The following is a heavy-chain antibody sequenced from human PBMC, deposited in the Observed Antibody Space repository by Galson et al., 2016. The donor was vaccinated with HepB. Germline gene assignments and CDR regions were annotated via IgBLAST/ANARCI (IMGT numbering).Heavy chain of an antibody. J-gene: IGHJ4*02. CDR3: ARGRGSSSSTSYRYYLDY. CDR2: ISHDASRM. V-gene: IGHV3-30*03. Sequence: SLRLSCAASGFIFSNYAMHWLRQAPGKGLEWVAFISHDASRMEYGDSLKGRFTISRDNSKSTLFLQMDGLRAEDTAVYFCARGRGSSSSTSYRYYLDYWGQGALVTVSS. D-gene: IGHD6-6*01. CDR1: GFIFSNYA.